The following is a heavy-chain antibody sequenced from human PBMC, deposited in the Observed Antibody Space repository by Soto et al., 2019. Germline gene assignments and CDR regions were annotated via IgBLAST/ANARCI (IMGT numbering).Heavy chain of an antibody. CDR3: ARLIGNSWLDS. J-gene: IGHJ5*01. CDR1: GDSVSTNSAT. D-gene: IGHD2-8*01. CDR2: TYYRSKWDY. Sequence: SQTLSLTCAISGDSVSTNSATWDWIRQSPSRGLEWLGRTYYRSKWDYDYAAYEKSRININPDTSNNKDSQHLNTKTPDDTAVYYCARLIGNSWLDSWGQGTLVTVSS. V-gene: IGHV6-1*01.